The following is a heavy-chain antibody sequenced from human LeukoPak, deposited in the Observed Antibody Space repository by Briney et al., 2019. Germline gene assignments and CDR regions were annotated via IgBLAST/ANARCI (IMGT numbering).Heavy chain of an antibody. CDR2: ISSNGGST. V-gene: IGHV3-64D*06. D-gene: IGHD5-18*01. Sequence: GGSLRLSCSASGFTFSGYAMHWVRQAPGKGLEYVSAISSNGGSTYYADSVKGRFTISRDNSKNTLYLQMSSLRAEDTAVYYCVKGSDTAMVPFDYWGQGTLVTVSS. CDR1: GFTFSGYA. J-gene: IGHJ4*02. CDR3: VKGSDTAMVPFDY.